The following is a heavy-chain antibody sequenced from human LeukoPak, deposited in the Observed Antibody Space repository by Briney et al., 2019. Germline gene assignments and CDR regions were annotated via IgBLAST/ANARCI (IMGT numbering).Heavy chain of an antibody. Sequence: ASVKVSCKASGYTFTGYYMHWVRQAPGQGLEWMGWINPNSGGTNYAQKFQGRVTMTRDTSISTAYMELSRLRSDDTAVYYCARDGYYDSSGQNTYGMDVWGQGTTVTVSS. CDR2: INPNSGGT. J-gene: IGHJ6*02. CDR1: GYTFTGYY. CDR3: ARDGYYDSSGQNTYGMDV. D-gene: IGHD3-22*01. V-gene: IGHV1-2*02.